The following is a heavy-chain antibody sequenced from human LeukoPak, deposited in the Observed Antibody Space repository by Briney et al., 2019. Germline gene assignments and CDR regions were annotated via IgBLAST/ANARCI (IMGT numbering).Heavy chain of an antibody. J-gene: IGHJ2*01. Sequence: GGSLRLSCAASGFTVSSNYMSWVRQAPGKGLEWVSVIYSGGSTYYADSVKGRFTISRDNSKNTLYLQMNSLRAEDTAVYYCARERAVAAGWYFDLWGRGTLVTVSS. V-gene: IGHV3-53*01. CDR3: ARERAVAAGWYFDL. CDR2: IYSGGST. D-gene: IGHD6-19*01. CDR1: GFTVSSNY.